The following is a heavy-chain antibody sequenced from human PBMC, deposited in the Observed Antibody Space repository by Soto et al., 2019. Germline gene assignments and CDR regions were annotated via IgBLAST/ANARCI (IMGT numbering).Heavy chain of an antibody. V-gene: IGHV3-48*03. Sequence: EVQLVESGGGLVEPGGSLRLSCAASGFTFSSFEMNRVRRAPGRGLEWVSYISRSGGTKSYADSVKGRLTISRDNAKNSLYLQMNGLRAEDTAVYYCASQGGYYYYYGLDVWGQGTTVTVSS. CDR3: ASQGGYYYYYGLDV. CDR1: GFTFSSFE. CDR2: ISRSGGTK. J-gene: IGHJ6*02.